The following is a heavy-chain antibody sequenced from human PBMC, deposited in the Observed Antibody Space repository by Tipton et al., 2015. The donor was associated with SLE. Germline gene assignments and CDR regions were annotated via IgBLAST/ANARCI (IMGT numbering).Heavy chain of an antibody. Sequence: SLRLSCAASGFTFSDYGMHWVRQAPGKGLECVAFIRYDGSIKDYADSVKGRFTISRDNSKNTLYVQMNSLRPEDTAVYYCAKDGNPYYADKTYFDYWGQGTLVTVSS. CDR3: AKDGNPYYADKTYFDY. J-gene: IGHJ4*02. V-gene: IGHV3-30*02. CDR1: GFTFSDYG. CDR2: IRYDGSIK. D-gene: IGHD4-17*01.